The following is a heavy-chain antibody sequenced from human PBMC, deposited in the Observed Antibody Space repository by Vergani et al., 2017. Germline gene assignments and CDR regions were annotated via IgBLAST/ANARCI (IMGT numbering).Heavy chain of an antibody. D-gene: IGHD6-19*01. J-gene: IGHJ4*02. CDR1: GFTFSSYA. CDR3: ARDRAGYSSGWYKEFDY. CDR2: ISGSGGST. Sequence: EVQLLESGGGLVQPGGSLRLSCAASGFTFSSYAMSWVRQAPGKGLEWVSAISGSGGSTYYADSVKGRFTISRDNSKNTLYLQMNSLRAEDTAVYYCARDRAGYSSGWYKEFDYWGQGTLVTVSS. V-gene: IGHV3-23*01.